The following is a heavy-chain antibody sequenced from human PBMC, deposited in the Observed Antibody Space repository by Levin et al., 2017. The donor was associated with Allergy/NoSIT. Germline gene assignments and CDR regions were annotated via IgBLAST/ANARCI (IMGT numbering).Heavy chain of an antibody. D-gene: IGHD3-10*01. CDR1: GGSFSGYY. Sequence: SQTLSLTCAVYGGSFSGYYWSWIRQPPGKGLEWIGEINHSGSTNYNPSLKSRVTISVDTSKNQFSLKLSSVTAADTAVYYCARGSLVRGVIIGLRNWFDPWGQGTLVTVSS. V-gene: IGHV4-34*01. CDR3: ARGSLVRGVIIGLRNWFDP. J-gene: IGHJ5*02. CDR2: INHSGST.